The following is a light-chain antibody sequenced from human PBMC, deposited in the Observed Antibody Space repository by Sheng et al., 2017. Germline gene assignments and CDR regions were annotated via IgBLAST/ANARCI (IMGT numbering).Light chain of an antibody. V-gene: IGKV1-12*01. CDR1: HNIGSW. J-gene: IGKJ2*01. CDR3: QQVQSFPLT. Sequence: DIQMTQSPSFVSVSVGDRVTITCRASHNIGSWLAWYQQRPGKSPKLLIYSAFILESGVPSRFSGRGSGTDFTLTISGLQPEDFVTYHCQQVQSFPLTFGQGTKVDLK. CDR2: SAF.